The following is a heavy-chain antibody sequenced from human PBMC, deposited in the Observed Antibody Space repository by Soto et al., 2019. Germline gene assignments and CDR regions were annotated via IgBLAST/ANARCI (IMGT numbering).Heavy chain of an antibody. CDR1: GGSIRPYY. CDR2: IYYTGGT. V-gene: IGHV4-59*01. D-gene: IGHD6-6*01. Sequence: QVQLQESGPGLVTPSETLSLTCTVSGGSIRPYYWSWIRQPPGKGLEWIGYIYYTGGTNYNSSHKSRVTMSLDTSKNQFSLKLNSVTAADTALYYCARGSPMSSSFPLDFWGQGTLVAVSS. CDR3: ARGSPMSSSFPLDF. J-gene: IGHJ4*02.